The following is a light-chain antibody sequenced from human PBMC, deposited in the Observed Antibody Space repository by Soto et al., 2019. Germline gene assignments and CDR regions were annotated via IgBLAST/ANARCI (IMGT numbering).Light chain of an antibody. CDR1: QSVGSK. V-gene: IGKV3-15*01. J-gene: IGKJ5*01. CDR3: QQYNTWRSIT. CDR2: DTS. Sequence: EIVVTQSPATLSVSAGERVTLSCRASQSVGSKVAWYQQKPGQAPRLLIYDTSTRATGIPARFSGSGFGTEFTLTITSQQSEDFAVYHCQQYNTWRSITFDQGTRLEI.